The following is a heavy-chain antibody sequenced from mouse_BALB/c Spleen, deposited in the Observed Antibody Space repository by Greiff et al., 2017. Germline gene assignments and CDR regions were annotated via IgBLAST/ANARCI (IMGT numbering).Heavy chain of an antibody. Sequence: EVKLMESGGGLVQPGGSLKLSCAASGFDFSRYWMSWVRQAPGKGLEWIGEINPDSSTINYTPSLKDKFIISRDNAKNTLYLQMSKVRSEDTALYYCARSYRYDEGVFDYWGQGTTLTVSS. CDR2: INPDSSTI. CDR1: GFDFSRYW. D-gene: IGHD2-14*01. V-gene: IGHV4-1*02. J-gene: IGHJ2*01. CDR3: ARSYRYDEGVFDY.